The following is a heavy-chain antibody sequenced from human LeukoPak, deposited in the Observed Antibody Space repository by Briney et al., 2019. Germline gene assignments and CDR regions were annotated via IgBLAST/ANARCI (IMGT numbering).Heavy chain of an antibody. V-gene: IGHV1-18*01. CDR2: ISAYNGNT. J-gene: IGHJ4*02. D-gene: IGHD3-22*01. CDR3: ARDYRYDSSGYYYAWSAY. CDR1: GYTFTSYG. Sequence: ASVKVSCKASGYTFTSYGISWVRQAPGQGLEWMGWISAYNGNTNYAQKLQGRVTMTTGTSTSTAYMELRSLRSDDTAVYYCARDYRYDSSGYYYAWSAYWGQGTLVTVSS.